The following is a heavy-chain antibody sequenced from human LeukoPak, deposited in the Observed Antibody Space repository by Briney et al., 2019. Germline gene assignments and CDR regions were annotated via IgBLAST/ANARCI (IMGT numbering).Heavy chain of an antibody. CDR2: VHNVGST. Sequence: SETLSLTCTVSGDSVTNNNYYWGWIRQPPGKGLEWIGSVHNVGSTYYNLSLRSRVTMSIDTSKNQFSLRLNSVTAADTAVYYCARHAEYNSGWHFYLDHWGQGILVTVS. V-gene: IGHV4-39*01. D-gene: IGHD6-19*01. CDR3: ARHAEYNSGWHFYLDH. CDR1: GDSVTNNNYY. J-gene: IGHJ4*02.